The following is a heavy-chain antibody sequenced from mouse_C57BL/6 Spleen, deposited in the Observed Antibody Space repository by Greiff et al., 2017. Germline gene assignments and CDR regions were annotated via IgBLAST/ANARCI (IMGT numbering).Heavy chain of an antibody. CDR3: ASCYGSSHAMDY. Sequence: EVQGVESGGGLVKPGGSLKLSCAASGFTFSSYGMSWVRQTPDKRLEWVATISSGGSYTYYPDSVKGRFTISRDNAKNTLYLQMSSLKSEDTAMYYCASCYGSSHAMDYWGQGTSVTVSS. D-gene: IGHD1-1*01. CDR2: ISSGGSYT. CDR1: GFTFSSYG. V-gene: IGHV5-6*01. J-gene: IGHJ4*01.